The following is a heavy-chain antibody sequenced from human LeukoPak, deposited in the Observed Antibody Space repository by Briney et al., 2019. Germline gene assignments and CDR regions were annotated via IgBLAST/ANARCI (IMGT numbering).Heavy chain of an antibody. CDR3: TRELGYCTNGVCYRAYYFDY. V-gene: IGHV3-49*04. J-gene: IGHJ4*02. CDR1: GFTFGDYA. CDR2: IRSKAYGGTT. Sequence: SLRLSCTASGFTFGDYAMSWVRQAPGKGLEWVSFIRSKAYGGTTEYAASVKGRFTISRDDSKSIAFLQMNSLKTEDTAVYYCTRELGYCTNGVCYRAYYFDYWGQGTLVTVSS. D-gene: IGHD2-8*01.